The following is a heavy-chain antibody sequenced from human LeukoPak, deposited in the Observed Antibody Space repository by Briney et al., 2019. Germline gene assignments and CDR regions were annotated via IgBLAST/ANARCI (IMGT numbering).Heavy chain of an antibody. Sequence: GASVKVSCKASGYTFTSYYMHWVRQAPGQGLESLGIINPSDGSKTYAQKSQGRVTMTRDTSTSTVYMELSSLRSEDTAVHYCARVLDRWSGYFDYWGQGTLVTVSS. CDR1: GYTFTSYY. D-gene: IGHD3-3*01. V-gene: IGHV1-46*01. J-gene: IGHJ4*02. CDR2: INPSDGSK. CDR3: ARVLDRWSGYFDY.